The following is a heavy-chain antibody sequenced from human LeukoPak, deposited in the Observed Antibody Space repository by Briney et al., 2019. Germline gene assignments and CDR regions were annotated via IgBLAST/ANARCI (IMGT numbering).Heavy chain of an antibody. J-gene: IGHJ4*02. D-gene: IGHD3-22*01. Sequence: PSETLSLTCTVSGGYISSYYWSWIRQPPGKGLEWIGYIYYTGSTNYNPSLKSRVTISVDTSKNQFSLKLSSVTAADTAVYYCARHQEVRMIAQGFAYWGQGTLVTVSS. V-gene: IGHV4-59*08. CDR2: IYYTGST. CDR1: GGYISSYY. CDR3: ARHQEVRMIAQGFAY.